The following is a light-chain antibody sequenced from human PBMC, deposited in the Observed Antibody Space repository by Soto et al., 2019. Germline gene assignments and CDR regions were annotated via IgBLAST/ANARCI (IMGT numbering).Light chain of an antibody. J-gene: IGKJ1*01. V-gene: IGKV3-20*01. CDR2: GAS. CDR1: QGVSSSY. CDR3: QQYGSSPRT. Sequence: EVLLTQSPGTLSWSPGERSAVSCRASQGVSSSYLAWYQLKPGQAPRLLIYGASSRATGIPDRFSGSGSGTDFTLTISRLDPEDFAVYFCQQYGSSPRTFGQGTKVDI.